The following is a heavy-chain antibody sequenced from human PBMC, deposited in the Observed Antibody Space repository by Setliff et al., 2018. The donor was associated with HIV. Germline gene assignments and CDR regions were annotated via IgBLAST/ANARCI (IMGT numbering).Heavy chain of an antibody. CDR2: IYYSGST. CDR1: GASISSFY. V-gene: IGHV4-59*04. CDR3: ARVVDADYLDY. J-gene: IGHJ4*02. D-gene: IGHD2-15*01. Sequence: SETLSLTCTVSGASISSFYWSWIRQPPGKGLDWIGYIYYSGSTYYKPSLKSRVTISVDTSKNQFSLKLNSVTAADTAMYYCARVVDADYLDYWGQGTPVTVSS.